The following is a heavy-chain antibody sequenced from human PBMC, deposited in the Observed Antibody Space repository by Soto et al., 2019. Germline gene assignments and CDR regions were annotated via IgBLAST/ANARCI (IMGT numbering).Heavy chain of an antibody. J-gene: IGHJ4*02. CDR1: GGSISSSNW. Sequence: SETLSLTCAVSGGSISSSNWWSWVRQPPGKGLEWIGEIYHSGSTNYNPSLKSRVTISVDKSKNQFSLKLSSVTAADTAVYSCARDTSIAARRFDYWGQGPLVTVSS. D-gene: IGHD6-6*01. V-gene: IGHV4-4*02. CDR3: ARDTSIAARRFDY. CDR2: IYHSGST.